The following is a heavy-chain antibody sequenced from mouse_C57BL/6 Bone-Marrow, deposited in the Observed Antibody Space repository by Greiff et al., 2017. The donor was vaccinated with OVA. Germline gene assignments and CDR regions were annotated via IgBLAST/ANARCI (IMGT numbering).Heavy chain of an antibody. D-gene: IGHD4-1*02. Sequence: EVKLMESGGGLVQPGGSMKLSCVASGFTFSNYWMNWVRQSPEKGLEWVAQIRLKSDNYATHYAESVKGRFTISRDDSKSSVYLQMNNLRAEDTGIYYCTGPNSLDYWGQGTTLTVSS. CDR3: TGPNSLDY. CDR1: GFTFSNYW. CDR2: IRLKSDNYAT. V-gene: IGHV6-3*01. J-gene: IGHJ2*01.